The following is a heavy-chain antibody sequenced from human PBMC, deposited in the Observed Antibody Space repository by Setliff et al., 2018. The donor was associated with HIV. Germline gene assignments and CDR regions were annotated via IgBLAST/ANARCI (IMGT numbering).Heavy chain of an antibody. CDR1: GFTFRSYN. CDR3: VSSQSPQDRAVIIGGL. J-gene: IGHJ4*02. Sequence: GGSLRLSCAASGFTFRSYNINWVRQAPGKGLEWISSISGSSAYIYYADSVKGRFTISRDNSRNTLHLQMNSLRPDDTAVYYCVSSQSPQDRAVIIGGLWGQGTQVTVSS. D-gene: IGHD3-10*01. V-gene: IGHV3-21*01. CDR2: ISGSSAYI.